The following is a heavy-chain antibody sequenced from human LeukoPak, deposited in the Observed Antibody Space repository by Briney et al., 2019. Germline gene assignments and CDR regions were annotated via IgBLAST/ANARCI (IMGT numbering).Heavy chain of an antibody. J-gene: IGHJ4*02. CDR3: AKDPTLGYCSGGSCSGFDY. D-gene: IGHD2-15*01. CDR2: ISGSGGST. CDR1: GFTFSSYA. Sequence: PGGSLRLSCAASGFTFSSYAMSWVRQAPGKGLEWVSAISGSGGSTYYADSVKGRFTISRDNSKNTLYLQMNSLRAEDTAVYYCAKDPTLGYCSGGSCSGFDYCGQGTLVTVSS. V-gene: IGHV3-23*01.